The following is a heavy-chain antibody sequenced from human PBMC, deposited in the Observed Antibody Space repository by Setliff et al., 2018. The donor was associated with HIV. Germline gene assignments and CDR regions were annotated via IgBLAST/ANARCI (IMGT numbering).Heavy chain of an antibody. CDR2: IYYTGTT. D-gene: IGHD3-10*01. CDR1: GGSISSHY. V-gene: IGHV4-59*11. J-gene: IGHJ5*02. Sequence: SETLSLTCTVSGVSGGSISSHYWNWIRQPPGKGLEWIGYIYYTGTTKNNPSPKSRVTMSIDTSKNQFSLKLSSVTAADTAVYYCARGLWFGGSYWFDPWGQGTLVTV. CDR3: ARGLWFGGSYWFDP.